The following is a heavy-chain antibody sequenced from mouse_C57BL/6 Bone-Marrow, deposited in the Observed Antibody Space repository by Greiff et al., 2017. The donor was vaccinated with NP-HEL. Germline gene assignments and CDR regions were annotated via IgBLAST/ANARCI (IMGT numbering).Heavy chain of an antibody. Sequence: VQRVESGAELVKPGASVKISCKASGYAFSGYWMNWVKQRPGKGLEWIGQIYPGDGDTNYNGKFKGKATLTADKSSSTAYMQLSSLTSEDSAVYFCASPAYYSNWAWFAYWGQGTLVTVSA. V-gene: IGHV1-80*01. CDR1: GYAFSGYW. J-gene: IGHJ3*01. D-gene: IGHD2-5*01. CDR2: IYPGDGDT. CDR3: ASPAYYSNWAWFAY.